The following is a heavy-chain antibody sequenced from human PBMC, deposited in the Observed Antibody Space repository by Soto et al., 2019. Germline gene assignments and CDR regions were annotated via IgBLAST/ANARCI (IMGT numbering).Heavy chain of an antibody. D-gene: IGHD1-20*01. Sequence: QVQLQESGPGLVKPSGTLSLTCAVSDDSISGKNWWNWVRQPPGKGLEWIGEIFQSGSTNYNPSRKGRVSMSVDKSKKFLSLKLDSVTAADTAVYYCAREVSGIQAFDYWGQGTLVTVSS. J-gene: IGHJ4*02. CDR1: DDSISGKNW. CDR2: IFQSGST. CDR3: AREVSGIQAFDY. V-gene: IGHV4-4*02.